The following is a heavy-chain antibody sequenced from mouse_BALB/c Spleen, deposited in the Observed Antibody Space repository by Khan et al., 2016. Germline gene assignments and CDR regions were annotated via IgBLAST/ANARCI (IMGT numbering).Heavy chain of an antibody. V-gene: IGHV3-2*02. Sequence: VQLQESGPGLVKPSQSLSLTCTVTGYSITSDYAWNWIRQFPGNKLEWMGYINYSGDTHYNPSLKRRISITRDTSNNHFFLHLTSVTAEDTATYYWAREDDSWFSYWGQGTLVTVSA. CDR3: AREDDSWFSY. J-gene: IGHJ3*01. CDR2: INYSGDT. CDR1: GYSITSDYA.